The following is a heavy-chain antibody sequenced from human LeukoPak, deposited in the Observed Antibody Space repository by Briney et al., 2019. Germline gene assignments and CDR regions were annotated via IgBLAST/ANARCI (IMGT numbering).Heavy chain of an antibody. CDR1: GYTFTSYG. J-gene: IGHJ4*02. CDR3: ARDPSGGGYSYGVIDY. CDR2: ISAYNGNT. D-gene: IGHD5-18*01. V-gene: IGHV1-18*01. Sequence: ASVKVSCKASGYTFTSYGISWVRQAPGQGREWMGWISAYNGNTNYAQKLQGRVTMTTDTSTSTAYMELRSLRSDDTAVYYCARDPSGGGYSYGVIDYWGQGTLVTVSS.